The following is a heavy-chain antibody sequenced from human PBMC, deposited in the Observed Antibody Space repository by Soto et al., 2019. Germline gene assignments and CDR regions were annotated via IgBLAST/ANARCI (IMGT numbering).Heavy chain of an antibody. V-gene: IGHV3-7*01. CDR2: IKQDGSEK. CDR3: ARDLRQLVLSRYYYYMDV. D-gene: IGHD6-6*01. CDR1: GFTFSSYW. Sequence: ESGGGLVQPGGSLRLSCAASGFTFSSYWMSWVRQAPGKGLEWVANIKQDGSEKYYVDSVKGRFTISRDNAKNSLYLQMNSLRAEDTAVYYCARDLRQLVLSRYYYYMDVWGKGTTVTVSS. J-gene: IGHJ6*03.